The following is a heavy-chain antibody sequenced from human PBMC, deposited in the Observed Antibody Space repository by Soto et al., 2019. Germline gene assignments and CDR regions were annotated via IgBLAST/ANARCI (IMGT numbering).Heavy chain of an antibody. CDR2: INQSGGT. CDR3: ARVVGRFLEGLPAYYMAV. D-gene: IGHD3-3*01. CDR1: GGSFSGYY. J-gene: IGHJ6*03. Sequence: QAQLQQWGAGLLKPSETLSLTCAVYGGSFSGYYWSWIRQSPGKGLAWIGEINQSGGTNHNPSLGSRVTMSVDTTKNQFSQKLNSVTAADTDVYYCARVVGRFLEGLPAYYMAVWGKGTTVTVSS. V-gene: IGHV4-34*01.